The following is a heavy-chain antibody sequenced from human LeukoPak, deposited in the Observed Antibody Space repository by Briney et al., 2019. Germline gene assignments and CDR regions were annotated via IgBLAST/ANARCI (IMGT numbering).Heavy chain of an antibody. D-gene: IGHD2-2*01. CDR1: GFTFSSYS. CDR3: ARDKYECSSTSCYLDY. V-gene: IGHV3-48*01. Sequence: GGSLRLSCAASGFTFSSYSMNWVRQAPGKGLEWVSYISSSSSTIYYADSVKGRFTISRDNAKNSLYLQMNSLRAEDTAVYYCARDKYECSSTSCYLDYWGQGTLVTVSS. J-gene: IGHJ4*02. CDR2: ISSSSSTI.